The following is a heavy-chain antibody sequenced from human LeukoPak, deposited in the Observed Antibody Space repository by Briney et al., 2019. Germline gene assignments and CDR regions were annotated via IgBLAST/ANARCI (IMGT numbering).Heavy chain of an antibody. J-gene: IGHJ6*02. Sequence: GGSLRLSYAASGFTFSGYNMNWVRQAPGKGLELVSSITTTRSTYIYYADSVKGRFTISRDNAKNSLFLQMSSLRADDTAVYYCARNLVGARPGGSLYYYGMDVWGQGTTVTVSS. CDR3: ARNLVGARPGGSLYYYGMDV. D-gene: IGHD1-26*01. CDR2: ITTTRSTYI. CDR1: GFTFSGYN. V-gene: IGHV3-21*01.